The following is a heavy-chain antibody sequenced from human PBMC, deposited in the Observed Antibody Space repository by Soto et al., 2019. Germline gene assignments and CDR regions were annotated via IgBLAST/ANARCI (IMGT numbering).Heavy chain of an antibody. CDR1: GYKFTSYG. Sequence: GASVKVSCKVSGYKFTSYGMSWMRQAPGQGLEWMGWISTYNGNTNYAQNLQGRVSMTTDTSTSTAYMELRSLRSDDTAVYYCARDEGRVGDQRAPYYYYGMDVWGQGTTVTVSS. V-gene: IGHV1-18*01. J-gene: IGHJ6*02. CDR3: ARDEGRVGDQRAPYYYYGMDV. CDR2: ISTYNGNT. D-gene: IGHD2-21*02.